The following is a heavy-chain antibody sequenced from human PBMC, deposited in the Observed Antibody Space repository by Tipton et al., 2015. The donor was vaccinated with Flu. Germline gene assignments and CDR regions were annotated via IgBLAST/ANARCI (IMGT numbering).Heavy chain of an antibody. V-gene: IGHV4-30-2*01. CDR3: ARGGDGYGVGGFDI. CDR1: GGSISSGDYS. Sequence: LRLSCAVSGGSISSGDYSWSWIRQPPGMGLEWIGYIYHSGRDYFNPSLKSRVTVSVDKPNNQFSLRLNSVTVADTAVYFCARGGDGYGVGGFDIWGQGTMVTVSS. CDR2: IYHSGRD. D-gene: IGHD4-17*01. J-gene: IGHJ3*02.